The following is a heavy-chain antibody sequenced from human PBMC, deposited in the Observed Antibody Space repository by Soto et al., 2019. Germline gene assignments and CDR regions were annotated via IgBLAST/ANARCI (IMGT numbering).Heavy chain of an antibody. J-gene: IGHJ6*02. Sequence: GESLKISCKGSGYSFTSYWIGWVRQMPGKGLEWMGIIYPGDSDTRYSPSFQGQVTISADKSISTAYLQWSSLKASDTAMYYCVRACLGTSCYTYYYYGMDVWGQGTTVTVS. CDR3: VRACLGTSCYTYYYYGMDV. D-gene: IGHD2-2*02. CDR1: GYSFTSYW. V-gene: IGHV5-51*01. CDR2: IYPGDSDT.